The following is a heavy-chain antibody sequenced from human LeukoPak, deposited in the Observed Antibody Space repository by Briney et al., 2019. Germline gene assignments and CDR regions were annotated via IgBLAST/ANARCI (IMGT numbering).Heavy chain of an antibody. Sequence: SETLSLTCTVSGGSISSSTHYWGWIRQPPGKGLEWIGNIFYIGSTYCNPSLKSRVTISLDTSKNHFSLKLRSVTAADTAVYYCATRAPYSSSSFDYWGQGTLVTVSS. J-gene: IGHJ4*02. CDR3: ATRAPYSSSSFDY. V-gene: IGHV4-39*01. CDR2: IFYIGST. D-gene: IGHD6-6*01. CDR1: GGSISSSTHY.